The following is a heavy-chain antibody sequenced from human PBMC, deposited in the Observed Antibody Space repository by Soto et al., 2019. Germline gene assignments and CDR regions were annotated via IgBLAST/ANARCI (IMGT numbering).Heavy chain of an antibody. D-gene: IGHD1-26*01. CDR1: GFTFDDYA. V-gene: IGHV3-9*01. J-gene: IGHJ4*02. Sequence: GGSLRLSCAASGFTFDDYAMHWVRQAPGKGLEWVSGISWNSGSIGYADSVKGRFTISSDNAKNSLYLQMNSLRAEDTALYYCAKDIRHGSWWELPGPWYYFDYWGQGTLVTVSS. CDR2: ISWNSGSI. CDR3: AKDIRHGSWWELPGPWYYFDY.